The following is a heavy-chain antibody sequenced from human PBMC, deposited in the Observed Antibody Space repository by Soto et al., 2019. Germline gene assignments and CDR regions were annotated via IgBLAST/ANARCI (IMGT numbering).Heavy chain of an antibody. V-gene: IGHV3-23*01. CDR2: ISGSGGST. CDR3: AKEGGGIVVVVAAFAWFDP. J-gene: IGHJ5*02. CDR1: GFTFSNYA. Sequence: EVQLLESGGGLVQPGGSLRLSCAASGFTFSNYAMSWVRQAPGKGLEWVSAISGSGGSTYYADSVKGRFTISRDNSKNTLYLQMNSLRAEDTAVYYCAKEGGGIVVVVAAFAWFDPWGQGTLVTVSS. D-gene: IGHD2-15*01.